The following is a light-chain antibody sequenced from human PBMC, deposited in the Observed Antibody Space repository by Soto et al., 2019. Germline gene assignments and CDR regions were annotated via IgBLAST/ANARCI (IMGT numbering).Light chain of an antibody. CDR2: EVS. V-gene: IGLV2-8*01. J-gene: IGLJ2*01. CDR1: SSDVGGYNY. Sequence: QSVLTQPPSASGSRGQSVTISCTGTSSDVGGYNYVSWYQQHPGKAPKLMFYEVSKRPSGVPDRFSGSKSGNTASLTVSGLQAEDEADCYCSSYAGSNNLVFGGGTKLTVL. CDR3: SSYAGSNNLV.